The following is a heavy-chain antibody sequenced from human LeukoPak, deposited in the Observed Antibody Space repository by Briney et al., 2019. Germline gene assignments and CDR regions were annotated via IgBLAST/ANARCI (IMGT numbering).Heavy chain of an antibody. V-gene: IGHV4-39*07. CDR3: AREMAMIVPDY. CDR1: GGSISSSSYY. D-gene: IGHD3-22*01. Sequence: SETLSLTCTVSGGSISSSSYYWGWLRQPPGKGLEWIGSIYYSGSTYYNPSLKSRVTISVDTSKNQFSLKLSSVTAADTAVYYCAREMAMIVPDYWGQGTLVTVSS. J-gene: IGHJ4*02. CDR2: IYYSGST.